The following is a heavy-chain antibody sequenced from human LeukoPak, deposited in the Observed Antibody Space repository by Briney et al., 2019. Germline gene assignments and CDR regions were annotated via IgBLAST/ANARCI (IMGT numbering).Heavy chain of an antibody. V-gene: IGHV3-30*18. CDR1: GFTLSSYG. CDR2: ISYDGSNK. Sequence: GGSLRLSCAASGFTLSSYGMHWVRQAPGKGLEWVAVISYDGSNKYYADSVKGRFTISRDNSKNTLYLQMNSLRAEDTAVYYCAKDVGSGGTWFDPWGQGTLVTVSS. J-gene: IGHJ5*02. D-gene: IGHD6-13*01. CDR3: AKDVGSGGTWFDP.